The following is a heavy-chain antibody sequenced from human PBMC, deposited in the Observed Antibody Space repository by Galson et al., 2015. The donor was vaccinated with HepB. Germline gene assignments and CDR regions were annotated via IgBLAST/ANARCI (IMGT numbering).Heavy chain of an antibody. CDR1: GFTFSSYA. J-gene: IGHJ4*02. CDR3: ARGVYYDRSGYYYGVTY. Sequence: SLRLSCAASGFTFSSYAMHWVRQAPGKGLEWVAVLSYDGYNLNYAGSVKGRFTISRDNSKNTLYLRMNSLRAEDTAVYYCARGVYYDRSGYYYGVTYWGQGALVTVSS. D-gene: IGHD3-22*01. V-gene: IGHV3-30-3*01. CDR2: LSYDGYNL.